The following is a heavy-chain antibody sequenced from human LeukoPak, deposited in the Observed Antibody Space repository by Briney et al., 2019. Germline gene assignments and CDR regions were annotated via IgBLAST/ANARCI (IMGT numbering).Heavy chain of an antibody. J-gene: IGHJ4*02. CDR1: GFTFSSYD. CDR3: AEDEIGILTGYADY. CDR2: ISGSGGST. Sequence: GSLRLSSSASGFTFSSYDMSWVRQAPGKELVWGSAISGSGGSTYYADSVKGRFTISTDNSKNTLYLQMNSLKAEDTAVYYCAEDEIGILTGYADYWGQGTLVTVSS. D-gene: IGHD3-9*01. V-gene: IGHV3-23*01.